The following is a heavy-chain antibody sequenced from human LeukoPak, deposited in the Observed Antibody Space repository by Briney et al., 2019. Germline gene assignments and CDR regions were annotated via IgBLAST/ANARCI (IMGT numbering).Heavy chain of an antibody. CDR1: GYSFVSYD. D-gene: IGHD1-26*01. V-gene: IGHV1-18*01. Sequence: ASVKVSCKASGYSFVSYDFSWVRQAPGQGLEWMGWISAYNGDTNYAQKVQGRVTMTTDTSTSTAYMELRSLRSDDTAVYYCARDSEIVGATPNWLDPWGQGTLVTVSS. CDR3: ARDSEIVGATPNWLDP. CDR2: ISAYNGDT. J-gene: IGHJ5*02.